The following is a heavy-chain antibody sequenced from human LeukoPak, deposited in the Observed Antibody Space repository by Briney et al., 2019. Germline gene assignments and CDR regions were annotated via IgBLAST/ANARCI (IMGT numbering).Heavy chain of an antibody. J-gene: IGHJ3*02. CDR1: GFTLSSYS. V-gene: IGHV3-21*01. Sequence: GGSLRLSCAASGFTLSSYSMNWVRQAPGKGLEWVSSISRSSAYIYYADSVKGRFTISRDNAKNSLCLQMNSLRAEDTAVYYCASFPPYMVRTDAFDIWGQGTMVTVSS. CDR2: ISRSSAYI. CDR3: ASFPPYMVRTDAFDI. D-gene: IGHD3-10*01.